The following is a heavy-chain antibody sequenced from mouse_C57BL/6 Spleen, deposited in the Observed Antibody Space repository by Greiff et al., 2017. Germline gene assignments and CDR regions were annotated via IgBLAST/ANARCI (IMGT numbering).Heavy chain of an antibody. J-gene: IGHJ2*01. CDR2: IDPSDSET. Sequence: QVQLQQPGAELVRPGSSVKLSCKASGYTFTSYWMHWVKQRPIQGLEWIGNIDPSDSETHYNQKFKDKATLTVDKSSSTAYLQLSSLTSEDSAVYYCAYSNYGYFDYWGQGTTLTVSS. D-gene: IGHD2-5*01. V-gene: IGHV1-52*01. CDR1: GYTFTSYW. CDR3: AYSNYGYFDY.